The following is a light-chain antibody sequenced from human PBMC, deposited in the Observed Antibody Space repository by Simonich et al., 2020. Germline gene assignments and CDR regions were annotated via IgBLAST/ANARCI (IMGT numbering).Light chain of an antibody. CDR2: DVS. V-gene: IGLV2-14*02. CDR3: SSYTSSRSV. CDR1: SSDVGSHNL. Sequence: QSALTQPASVSGSPGQSITISCTETSSDVGSHNLVSWYQQHPGKTPKLMIYDVSKRPSGVSNRFSGSRSGNTASLTSSGLQAEDEADYYCSSYTSSRSVFGGGTKLTVL. J-gene: IGLJ3*02.